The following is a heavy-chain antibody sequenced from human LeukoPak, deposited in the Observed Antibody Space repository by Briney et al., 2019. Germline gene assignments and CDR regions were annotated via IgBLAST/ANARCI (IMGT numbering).Heavy chain of an antibody. J-gene: IGHJ3*02. CDR3: ARDLSLDI. CDR2: IYHSGST. CDR1: GGSISSGGYY. D-gene: IGHD2/OR15-2a*01. V-gene: IGHV4-30-2*01. Sequence: SETLSLTCPVSGGSISSGGYYWSWIRQPPGKGLEWIGYIYHSGSTYYNPSLKSRVTISVDRSKNQFSLKLSSVTAADTAVYYCARDLSLDIWGQGTMVTVSS.